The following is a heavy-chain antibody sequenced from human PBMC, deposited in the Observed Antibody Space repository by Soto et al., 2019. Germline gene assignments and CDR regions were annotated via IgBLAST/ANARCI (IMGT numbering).Heavy chain of an antibody. CDR2: ISGSGYAT. D-gene: IGHD3-3*01. Sequence: LRLSCAASGFTFSSYALSWVRQAPGKGLEWVSTISGSGYATYYADSVKGRFTISVDTSKNQFSLKLSSVTAADTAVYYCATTTKAAIFGVVTPDYYYGMDVWGQGTTVTVSS. J-gene: IGHJ6*02. CDR3: ATTTKAAIFGVVTPDYYYGMDV. V-gene: IGHV3-23*01. CDR1: GFTFSSYA.